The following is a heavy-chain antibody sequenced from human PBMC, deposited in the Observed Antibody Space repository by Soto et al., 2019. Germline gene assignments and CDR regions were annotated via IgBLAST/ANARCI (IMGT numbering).Heavy chain of an antibody. CDR1: GFTFSSYG. V-gene: IGHV3-30*18. D-gene: IGHD3-10*01. J-gene: IGHJ4*02. CDR2: IIYDGSTK. Sequence: QVQLVESGGGVVQPGRSLRLSCAASGFTFSSYGMHWVRQAPGKGLEWVAVIIYDGSTKYYAYSVKGRFTISRDNSKSTLYLQMNSLRAEDTAVYYCAKDRMGAGVRGYFDYWGQGTLVTVSS. CDR3: AKDRMGAGVRGYFDY.